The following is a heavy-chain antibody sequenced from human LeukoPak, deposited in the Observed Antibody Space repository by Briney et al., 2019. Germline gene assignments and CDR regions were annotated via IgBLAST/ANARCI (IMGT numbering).Heavy chain of an antibody. CDR3: ARLNLNNWFDP. V-gene: IGHV4-39*01. CDR2: IYYSGST. J-gene: IGHJ5*02. CDR1: GGSISSSSYY. D-gene: IGHD4/OR15-4a*01. Sequence: SETLSLTCTVSGGSISSSSYYWGWIRQPPGQGLEWIGSIYYSGSTYYNPSLKSRVTISVDTSKNQFSLKLSSVTAADTAVYYCARLNLNNWFDPWGQGTLVTVSS.